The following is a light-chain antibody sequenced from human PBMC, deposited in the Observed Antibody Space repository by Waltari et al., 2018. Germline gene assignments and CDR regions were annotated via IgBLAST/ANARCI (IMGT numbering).Light chain of an antibody. CDR1: QGITTY. Sequence: DIQLTQSPSFLSASVGDRVTITCRASQGITTYLAWYQQKSGRAPKRLIFAASTLQSGVPARFSGSGSGTKFTLTIDSLQPEDFATYYCQQLNNYPRTFGGGTTVEI. CDR3: QQLNNYPRT. CDR2: AAS. J-gene: IGKJ4*01. V-gene: IGKV1-9*01.